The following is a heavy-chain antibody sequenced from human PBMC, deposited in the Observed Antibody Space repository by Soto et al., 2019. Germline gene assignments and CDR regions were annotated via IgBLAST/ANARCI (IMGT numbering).Heavy chain of an antibody. J-gene: IGHJ6*02. V-gene: IGHV3-21*04. D-gene: IGHD3-16*01. CDR1: GFTFSSYS. CDR2: ISSGSSYI. Sequence: GGSLRLSCAASGFTFSSYSMNWVRQAPGKGLEWVSSISSGSSYIYYADSVKGRFTISRDNAKNSLYLTLRSLKSDDTAVYYCARGGYYDNNWVKLRHYGLDVWGQGTSVTAP. CDR3: ARGGYYDNNWVKLRHYGLDV.